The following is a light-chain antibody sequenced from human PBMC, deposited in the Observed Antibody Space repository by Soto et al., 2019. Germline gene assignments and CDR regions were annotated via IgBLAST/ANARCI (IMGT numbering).Light chain of an antibody. Sequence: EDVLTESQGTLSLSRRERATLSCQASQSVSSNLAWYQQRPGQAPRLLIYDASNRATGIPARFSGSGYGTDFNLTISSLQTEDFALYYCHQRSNWPPTFGPGTKVDIK. CDR2: DAS. J-gene: IGKJ3*01. CDR1: QSVSSN. CDR3: HQRSNWPPT. V-gene: IGKV3-11*01.